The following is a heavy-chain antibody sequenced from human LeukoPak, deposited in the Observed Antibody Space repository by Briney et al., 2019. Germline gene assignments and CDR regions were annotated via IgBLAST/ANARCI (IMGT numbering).Heavy chain of an antibody. CDR1: GFTFSTYG. CDR3: AKGGGSIGRSYYFDY. CDR2: ISNDGSNK. D-gene: IGHD2-15*01. J-gene: IGHJ4*02. V-gene: IGHV3-30*18. Sequence: GGSLRLSCAASGFTFSTYGMYWVRQAPGKGLEWVAAISNDGSNKFYTDSVKGRFTISRDNPKSTMNLQMNSLRAEDTAVYYCAKGGGSIGRSYYFDYWGQGILVTVSS.